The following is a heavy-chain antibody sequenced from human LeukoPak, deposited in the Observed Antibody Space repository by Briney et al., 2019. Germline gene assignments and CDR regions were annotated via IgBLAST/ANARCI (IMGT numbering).Heavy chain of an antibody. V-gene: IGHV4-59*12. CDR1: GSSISGFY. D-gene: IGHD4/OR15-4a*01. J-gene: IGHJ4*02. CDR2: VYYGGDT. CDR3: ARENDFGDSFDY. Sequence: SETLSLTCTVSGSSISGFYWSWIRQSPNKGLEWLGYVYYGGDTNYNPSLSGRVSISLDAPQDQFSLTLDSVTAADTARYFCARENDFGDSFDYWGQGTLVTVSS.